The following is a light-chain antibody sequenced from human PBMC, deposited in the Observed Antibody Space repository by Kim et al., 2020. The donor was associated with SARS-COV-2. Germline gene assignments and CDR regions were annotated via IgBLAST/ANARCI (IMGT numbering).Light chain of an antibody. Sequence: SYELTQPPSVSVSPGQTARITCSGDALPKQYAYWYQQKPGQAPVLVIYKDSERPSGIPERFSGSSSGTTVTLTISGVQADVEADYYCQSADSSGSWVFGG. V-gene: IGLV3-25*03. CDR3: QSADSSGSWV. CDR2: KDS. J-gene: IGLJ3*02. CDR1: ALPKQY.